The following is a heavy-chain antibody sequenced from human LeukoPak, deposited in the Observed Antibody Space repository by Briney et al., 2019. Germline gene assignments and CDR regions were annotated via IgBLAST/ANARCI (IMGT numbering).Heavy chain of an antibody. CDR1: GFTFSDYY. CDR3: TRDYYYDSSGYLAVNWFDP. CDR2: ISSSGSTI. Sequence: GGSLRLSCAASGFTFSDYYMSWIRQAPGKGLEWVSYISSSGSTIYYADSVKGRFTISRDNAKNSLYLQTNSLRAEDTAVYYCTRDYYYDSSGYLAVNWFDPWGQGTLVTVSS. D-gene: IGHD3-22*01. J-gene: IGHJ5*02. V-gene: IGHV3-11*01.